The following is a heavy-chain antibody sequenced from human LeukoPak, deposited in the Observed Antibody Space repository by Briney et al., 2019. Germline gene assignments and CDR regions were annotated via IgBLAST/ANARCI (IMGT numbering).Heavy chain of an antibody. CDR1: GFIFDDYA. Sequence: GRSLRLSCAASGFIFDDYAMHWVRQAPGKGLEWVSGINWNSGTIGHADSVKGRFTISRDNAKNSLYLQMNSLRADDMAFYYCARDRFRYCSGAYCSHFEFWGQGTLVSVSS. J-gene: IGHJ4*02. CDR2: INWNSGTI. V-gene: IGHV3-9*03. D-gene: IGHD2-15*01. CDR3: ARDRFRYCSGAYCSHFEF.